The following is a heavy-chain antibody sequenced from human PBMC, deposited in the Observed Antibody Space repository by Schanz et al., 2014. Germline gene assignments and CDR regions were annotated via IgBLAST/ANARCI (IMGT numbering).Heavy chain of an antibody. V-gene: IGHV3-30*18. D-gene: IGHD1-1*01. CDR2: VSDDGNKK. J-gene: IGHJ4*02. CDR3: AKDLDANYFDY. Sequence: QVHLMESGGGVVQPGRSLRLSCAASGFTFSGNAMHWVRQAPGKGLEWVAVVSDDGNKKYYADSVKGRFTISRDNSKNTLYLQMNGLRGEDTAVYYCAKDLDANYFDYWGQGILVTFSS. CDR1: GFTFSGNA.